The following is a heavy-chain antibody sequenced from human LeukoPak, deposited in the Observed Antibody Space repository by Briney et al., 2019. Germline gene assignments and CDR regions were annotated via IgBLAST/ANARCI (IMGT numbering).Heavy chain of an antibody. CDR2: IKHDGSEK. Sequence: GGSLRLSCVASGFPFDRYWMSWVRQAPGKGLEWVANIKHDGSEKNFVDSVKGRFTISRDNAKNTVYLQMNSLRVEDTAVFYCARGGSPFYWGRGTPVTVSS. CDR3: ARGGSPFY. V-gene: IGHV3-7*01. CDR1: GFPFDRYW. D-gene: IGHD3-10*01. J-gene: IGHJ4*02.